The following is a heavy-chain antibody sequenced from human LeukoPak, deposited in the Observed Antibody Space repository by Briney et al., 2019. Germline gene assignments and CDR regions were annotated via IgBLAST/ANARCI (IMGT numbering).Heavy chain of an antibody. CDR1: RGSFSSDNYD. D-gene: IGHD1-26*01. CDR3: ARRNHGAMDPPFDY. Sequence: KPSETLSLTCTVSRGSFSSDNYDWAWIRQPPGKGLQWIGSIYYSGITYYDPSLESRLTISVPTSRNKLSLKLTSVTAADTAVYFCARRNHGAMDPPFDYWGQGILVTVSS. V-gene: IGHV4-39*01. J-gene: IGHJ4*02. CDR2: IYYSGIT.